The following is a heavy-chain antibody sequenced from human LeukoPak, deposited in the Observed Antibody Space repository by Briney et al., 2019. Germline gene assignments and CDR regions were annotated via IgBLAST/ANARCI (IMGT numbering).Heavy chain of an antibody. CDR3: ARVGNWNDVYWFDP. CDR1: GGSISGFY. Sequence: PSETLSLTCTVSGGSISGFYWSWIRQPPGKGLEWVGYIYYSGSTSYSPSLKSRVTISVDTSKNRFSLKLSSVIAADTAVYYCARVGNWNDVYWFDPWGQGTLVTVSS. CDR2: IYYSGST. D-gene: IGHD1-1*01. V-gene: IGHV4-59*01. J-gene: IGHJ5*02.